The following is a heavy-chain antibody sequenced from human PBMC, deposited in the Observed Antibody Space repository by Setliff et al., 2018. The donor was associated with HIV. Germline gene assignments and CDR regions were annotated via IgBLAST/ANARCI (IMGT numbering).Heavy chain of an antibody. CDR3: ARKGSSSRSQEYYYDF. CDR1: GGSISSYY. D-gene: IGHD6-13*01. J-gene: IGHJ4*02. CDR2: IYTSGST. Sequence: TLSLTCTVSGGSISSYYWSWIRQPPGKGLEWIGYIYTSGSTNYNPSLKSRVTISLDPSKNQFSLRLTSVTALDTAVYYCARKGSSSRSQEYYYDFWGQGTLVTVSS. V-gene: IGHV4-4*09.